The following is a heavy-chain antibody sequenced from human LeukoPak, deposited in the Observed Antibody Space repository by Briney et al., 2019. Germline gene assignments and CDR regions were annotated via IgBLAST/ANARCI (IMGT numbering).Heavy chain of an antibody. CDR1: GFTFNSYA. CDR3: VRDKNRAAAGTMGYLQH. CDR2: LSYDGTSK. J-gene: IGHJ1*01. D-gene: IGHD6-13*01. Sequence: GGSLRLSCAAFGFTFNSYAMPWVRQAPGKGLEWVAVLSYDGTSKYYADSVRGRFTISRDNFKNILYLQMNSLRAEDTAVYHCVRDKNRAAAGTMGYLQHWGPGTVVTVSS. V-gene: IGHV3-30*04.